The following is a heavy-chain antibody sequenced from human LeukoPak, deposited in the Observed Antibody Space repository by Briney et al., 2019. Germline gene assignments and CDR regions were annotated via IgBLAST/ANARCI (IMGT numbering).Heavy chain of an antibody. V-gene: IGHV1-69*13. CDR2: IIPIFGTA. Sequence: SVNVSCKASGGTFSSYAISWVRQAPGQGLEWMGGIIPIFGTANYAQKFRGRVTITADESTSTAYMELSSLRSEDTAVYYCARRSPYYDFWSGYSDYYYYGMDVWGQGTTVTVSS. J-gene: IGHJ6*02. CDR1: GGTFSSYA. CDR3: ARRSPYYDFWSGYSDYYYYGMDV. D-gene: IGHD3-3*01.